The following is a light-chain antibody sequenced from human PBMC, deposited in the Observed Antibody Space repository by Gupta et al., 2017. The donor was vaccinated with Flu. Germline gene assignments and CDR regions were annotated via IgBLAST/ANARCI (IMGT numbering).Light chain of an antibody. CDR3: QQYNTHYT. Sequence: SPSTLSASVGDRVTITCRASQSISSWVAWYQQKPGKAPKLLIYKASTGESGVPSRFSGSGSGTEFTLTISSRQPDDFATYYCQQYNTHYTFGQGTKLEIK. V-gene: IGKV1-5*03. CDR1: QSISSW. CDR2: KAS. J-gene: IGKJ2*01.